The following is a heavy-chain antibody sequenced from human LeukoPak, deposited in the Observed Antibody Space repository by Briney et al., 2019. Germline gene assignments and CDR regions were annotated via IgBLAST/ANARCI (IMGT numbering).Heavy chain of an antibody. D-gene: IGHD1-26*01. J-gene: IGHJ4*02. V-gene: IGHV3-11*04. CDR2: ISSGGSTI. CDR3: ARDRWSGSYRFDY. Sequence: GGSLRLSCAASGFTFSDYYMSWIRQAPGKGLEWVSYISSGGSTIYYADSVKGRFTISRDNAKNSLYLQMNSLRAEDTAVYYCARDRWSGSYRFDYWGQGTLVTVSS. CDR1: GFTFSDYY.